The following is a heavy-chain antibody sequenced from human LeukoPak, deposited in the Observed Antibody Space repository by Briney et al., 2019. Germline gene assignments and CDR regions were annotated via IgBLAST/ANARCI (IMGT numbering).Heavy chain of an antibody. CDR2: ISAYNGNT. V-gene: IGHV1-18*01. J-gene: IGHJ3*02. CDR1: GYTFTSYG. D-gene: IGHD6-19*01. CDR3: ARVKELDRSGWYGAFDI. Sequence: GASVKVSCKASGYTFTSYGISWVRQAPGQGLEWMGWISAYNGNTNYAQKLQGRVTMTTDTSTSTAYMELRSLRSDDTAAYYCARVKELDRSGWYGAFDIWGQGTKVTVSS.